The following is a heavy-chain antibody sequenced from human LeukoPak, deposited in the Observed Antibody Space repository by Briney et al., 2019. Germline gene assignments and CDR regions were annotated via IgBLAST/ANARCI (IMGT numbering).Heavy chain of an antibody. CDR2: ISAYNGNT. J-gene: IGHJ6*01. CDR1: GYTFTTSG. CDR3: ASSSRGYSYYGMYV. D-gene: IGHD6-13*01. Sequence: ASVKVSCKASGYTFTTSGISWVGQAPGQGLEWMGWISAYNGNTNYAQKLQGRVTMTTDTSTSTAYMELRSLRSDDTAVYYCASSSRGYSYYGMYVRGQGTTVTVSS. V-gene: IGHV1-18*01.